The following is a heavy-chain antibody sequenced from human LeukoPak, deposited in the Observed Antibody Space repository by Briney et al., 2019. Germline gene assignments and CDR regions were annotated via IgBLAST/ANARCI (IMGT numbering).Heavy chain of an antibody. Sequence: SETLSLTCAVYGGSFSGYYWSWIRQPPGKGLEWIGEINHSGSTNYNPSLKSRVTISVDTSKNQFSLELSSVTAADTAVYYCARVIAVAGTFGYYYYGMDVWGQGTTVTVSS. CDR3: ARVIAVAGTFGYYYYGMDV. D-gene: IGHD6-19*01. V-gene: IGHV4-34*01. CDR2: INHSGST. CDR1: GGSFSGYY. J-gene: IGHJ6*02.